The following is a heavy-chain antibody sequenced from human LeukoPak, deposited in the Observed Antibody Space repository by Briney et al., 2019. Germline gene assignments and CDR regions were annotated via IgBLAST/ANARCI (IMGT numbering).Heavy chain of an antibody. J-gene: IGHJ4*02. CDR2: IYSGGNT. Sequence: GGSLRLSCAASGFTDSSNYMSWVRQAPGKGLEWVSVIYSGGNTYYADSVKGRFTISRDNSKNTLYLQMNSLRGEDTAVYYCVRDEGFHGSGSNWGQGTLVTVSS. CDR3: VRDEGFHGSGSN. CDR1: GFTDSSNY. D-gene: IGHD3-10*01. V-gene: IGHV3-66*01.